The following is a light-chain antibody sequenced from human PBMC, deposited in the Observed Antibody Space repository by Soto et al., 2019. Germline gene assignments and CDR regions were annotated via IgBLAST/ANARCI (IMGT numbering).Light chain of an antibody. CDR3: AAWDDSLNGPYV. CDR1: SSNIGSNT. J-gene: IGLJ1*01. Sequence: QSVLTQPPSASGTPGQRVTISCSGSSSNIGSNTVNWYQQLPGTAPKLPIYSNNQRPSGVPDRFSGSKSGTSASLAISGLQSEDEADYYCAAWDDSLNGPYVFGTGTKVPS. CDR2: SNN. V-gene: IGLV1-44*01.